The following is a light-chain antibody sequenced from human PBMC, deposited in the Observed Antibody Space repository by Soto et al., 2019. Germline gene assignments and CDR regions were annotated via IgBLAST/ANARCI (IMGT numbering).Light chain of an antibody. CDR2: AAS. Sequence: DIQMTQSPSSLSASVGDRVTITCRASQDISNYLAWYQQRPGKVPKLLIYAASTLQSGVPSRFSGSGSGTDFTLTISSLLPEDVATYYCQNLDSAAFTFGPGTKWTSN. CDR1: QDISNY. V-gene: IGKV1-27*01. J-gene: IGKJ3*01. CDR3: QNLDSAAFT.